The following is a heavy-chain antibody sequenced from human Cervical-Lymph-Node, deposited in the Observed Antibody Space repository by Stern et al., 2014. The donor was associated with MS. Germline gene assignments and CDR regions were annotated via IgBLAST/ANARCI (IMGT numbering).Heavy chain of an antibody. Sequence: EAQLVQSGAEVKKHGESLKIACKGYGYSFTSYWIGWVRQMPGKVLEGMGINYPGDSDTRYSPSFQGQVTISADKSISTAYLQWSSLKASDTAMYYCARHCGFRPGCIDYWGQGTLVTVSS. J-gene: IGHJ4*02. D-gene: IGHD2-21*01. CDR2: NYPGDSDT. CDR3: ARHCGFRPGCIDY. CDR1: GYSFTSYW. V-gene: IGHV5-51*01.